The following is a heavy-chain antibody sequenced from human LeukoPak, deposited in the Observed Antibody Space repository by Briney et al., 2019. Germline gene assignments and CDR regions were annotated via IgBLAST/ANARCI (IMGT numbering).Heavy chain of an antibody. D-gene: IGHD3-22*01. CDR2: FDPENGET. Sequence: ASVKVSCKVSGYIFTELSMHWVRQAPGKGLEWVGSFDPENGETLYAQEFQGRVTLTEDTSADTAYMELISLRSEDTAVYYCTRSAVVLPYYFDYWGQGTLVTVSS. CDR1: GYIFTELS. CDR3: TRSAVVLPYYFDY. J-gene: IGHJ4*02. V-gene: IGHV1-24*01.